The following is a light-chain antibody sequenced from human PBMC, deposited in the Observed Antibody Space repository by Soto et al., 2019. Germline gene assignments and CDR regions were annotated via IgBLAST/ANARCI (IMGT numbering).Light chain of an antibody. V-gene: IGKV3-15*01. J-gene: IGKJ1*01. CDR3: QQYSYWRT. CDR2: GAS. Sequence: EIVMTQSPATLSVSPGERATVSCRASQSVGSNLAWYQQKAGQAPSLLIYGASTRATGVPARFSGSGSGTGRTLNISRLQSEDSAVYYCQQYSYWRTLGQGAKVDI. CDR1: QSVGSN.